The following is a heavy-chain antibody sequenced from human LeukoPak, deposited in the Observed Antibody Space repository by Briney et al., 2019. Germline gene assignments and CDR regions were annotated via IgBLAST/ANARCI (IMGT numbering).Heavy chain of an antibody. CDR2: FYHTGIT. V-gene: IGHV4-30-2*01. Sequence: PSQTLSLTCAVSGGSITTGGYSRSWIRQPPGKVLEWIGYFYHTGITYYNPALNSRVTISVDRSKNQFSLKLSSVTAADTAVYYCASGLGQQFLYWGQGTRVTVSS. CDR3: ASGLGQQFLY. D-gene: IGHD6-13*01. CDR1: GGSITTGGYS. J-gene: IGHJ4*02.